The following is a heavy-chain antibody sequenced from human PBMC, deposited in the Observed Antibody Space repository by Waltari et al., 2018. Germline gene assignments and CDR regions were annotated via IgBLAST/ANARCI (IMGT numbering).Heavy chain of an antibody. CDR2: VYYIGGS. CDR3: ARGGNSLYWYFDL. J-gene: IGHJ2*01. D-gene: IGHD3-16*01. Sequence: QVQLQESGPGLVKPSETLSLTCTVSGGSIGSHYWSWIRQPPGKGLEWIGYVYYIGGSNYNPSLKSRVTLSLDTSKNQFSLTLNSVTAADTAIYYCARGGNSLYWYFDLWGRGTQVTVSS. V-gene: IGHV4-59*11. CDR1: GGSIGSHY.